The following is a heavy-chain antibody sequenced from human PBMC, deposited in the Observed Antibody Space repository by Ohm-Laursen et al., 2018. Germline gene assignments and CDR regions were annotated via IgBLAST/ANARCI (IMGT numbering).Heavy chain of an antibody. J-gene: IGHJ4*02. D-gene: IGHD2-2*01. CDR1: GFTFSSYS. CDR3: AKAPPYCSSTSCEFDY. CDR2: ISSSSSYI. Sequence: SLRLSCAASGFTFSSYSMNWVRQAPGKGLEWVSSISSSSSYIYYADSVKGRFTISRDNSKNTLYLQMNSLRAEDTAVYYCAKAPPYCSSTSCEFDYWGQGTLVTVSS. V-gene: IGHV3-21*04.